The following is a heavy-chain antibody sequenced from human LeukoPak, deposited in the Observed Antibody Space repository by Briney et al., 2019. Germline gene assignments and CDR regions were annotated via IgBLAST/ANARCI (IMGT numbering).Heavy chain of an antibody. J-gene: IGHJ4*02. D-gene: IGHD6-25*01. CDR1: GFTFSSYA. Sequence: GGSLRLSCAASGFTFSSYAMSWVRQAPGKGLEWVSAISGSGGSTYYADSVKGRFTISRDNSKSTLYLQMNSLRAEDTAVYYCAKGRDSSGKLHYFDYWGQGTLVTVSS. CDR3: AKGRDSSGKLHYFDY. V-gene: IGHV3-23*01. CDR2: ISGSGGST.